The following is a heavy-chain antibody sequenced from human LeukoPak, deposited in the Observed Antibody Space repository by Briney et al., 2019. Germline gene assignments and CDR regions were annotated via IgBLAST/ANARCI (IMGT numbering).Heavy chain of an antibody. Sequence: GASVKVSCKASGYTFTSYGFSWVRQAPGQGLEWMGWISAYNGDTKYALNLQGRVTMTTDTSTSTAYMELRSLRSDDTAVYYCARDQPPYYYDSSGYYRAFDYWGQGTLVTVSS. CDR1: GYTFTSYG. CDR3: ARDQPPYYYDSSGYYRAFDY. CDR2: ISAYNGDT. V-gene: IGHV1-18*01. D-gene: IGHD3-22*01. J-gene: IGHJ4*02.